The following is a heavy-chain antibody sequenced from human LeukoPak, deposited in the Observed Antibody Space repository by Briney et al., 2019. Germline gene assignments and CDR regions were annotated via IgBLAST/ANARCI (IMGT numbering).Heavy chain of an antibody. V-gene: IGHV3-21*01. CDR2: ISSSSGYI. CDR1: GFTFSSYS. Sequence: TGGSLRLSCAASGFTFSSYSMNWVRQAPGKGLEWVSSISSSSGYIYYADSVKGRFTISRDNAKNSLYLQMNSLRAEDTAVYYCARYSGYANGYWGQGTLVTVSS. D-gene: IGHD5-12*01. CDR3: ARYSGYANGY. J-gene: IGHJ4*02.